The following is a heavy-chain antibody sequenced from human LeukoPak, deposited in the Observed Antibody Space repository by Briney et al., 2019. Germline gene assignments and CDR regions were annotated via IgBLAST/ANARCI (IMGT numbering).Heavy chain of an antibody. CDR1: GGSISSYY. D-gene: IGHD3-22*01. V-gene: IGHV4-59*08. Sequence: SETLSLTCTVSGGSISSYYWSWIRQPPGKGLEWIGYIYYSGSTNSNPSLKSRVTISVDTSKNQFSLKVRSVTAADTAVYYCARRGYYYDSSHYYYFDYWGQGTLVTVSS. J-gene: IGHJ4*02. CDR2: IYYSGST. CDR3: ARRGYYYDSSHYYYFDY.